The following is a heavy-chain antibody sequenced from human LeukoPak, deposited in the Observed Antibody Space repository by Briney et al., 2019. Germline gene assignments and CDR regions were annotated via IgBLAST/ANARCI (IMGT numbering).Heavy chain of an antibody. D-gene: IGHD6-13*01. V-gene: IGHV3-21*03. J-gene: IGHJ4*02. CDR2: ISSSSSYI. CDR1: GFTFSSYS. Sequence: GGSLRLSCAASGFTFSSYSMNWVRQAPGKGLEWVSSISSSSSYIYYADSVKGRFTISRDNAKNSLYLQMNSLRAEDTAVFYCTTERWDGSRHLYYFDYWGQGTLVTVSS. CDR3: TTERWDGSRHLYYFDY.